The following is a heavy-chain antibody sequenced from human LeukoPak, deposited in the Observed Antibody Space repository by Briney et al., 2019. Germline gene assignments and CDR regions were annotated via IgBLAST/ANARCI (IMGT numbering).Heavy chain of an antibody. J-gene: IGHJ5*02. CDR1: GGSFSGYY. CDR2: INHSGST. V-gene: IGHV4-34*01. CDR3: ARLVRYYGSGSGLSWFDP. D-gene: IGHD3-10*01. Sequence: SETLSLTCAVYGGSFSGYYWSWIRQPPGKGLEWIGEINHSGSTNYNPSLKSRVTISVDTSKNQFSLKLSSVTAADTAVYYCARLVRYYGSGSGLSWFDPWGQGILVTVSS.